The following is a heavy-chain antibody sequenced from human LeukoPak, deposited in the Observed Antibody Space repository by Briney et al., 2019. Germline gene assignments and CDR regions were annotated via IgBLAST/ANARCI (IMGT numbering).Heavy chain of an antibody. CDR1: GGTFSSYA. D-gene: IGHD3-16*02. J-gene: IGHJ6*02. Sequence: ASVKVSCKASGGTFSSYAISWVRQAPGQGLEWMGGIIPIFGTANYAQKFQGRVTITADESTSTAYMELSSLRSEDTAVYYCARDYDYVWGSYPTTTYYYYGMDVWGQGTTVTVSS. V-gene: IGHV1-69*13. CDR3: ARDYDYVWGSYPTTTYYYYGMDV. CDR2: IIPIFGTA.